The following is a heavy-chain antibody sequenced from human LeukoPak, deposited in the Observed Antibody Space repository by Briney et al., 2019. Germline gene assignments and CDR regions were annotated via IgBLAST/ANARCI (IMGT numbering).Heavy chain of an antibody. CDR3: AAESERWLLRS. D-gene: IGHD6-19*01. V-gene: IGHV4-59*03. CDR1: GGSISSYY. CDR2: IYYRGTP. J-gene: IGHJ4*02. Sequence: SETLSLTCTVSGGSISSYYWSWIRQLPGKGLEWVGQIYYRGTPNYNPSLRRRVTISIDTSKNQFSLKLNSVTAADTAVYYCAAESERWLLRSWGQGTLVTVSS.